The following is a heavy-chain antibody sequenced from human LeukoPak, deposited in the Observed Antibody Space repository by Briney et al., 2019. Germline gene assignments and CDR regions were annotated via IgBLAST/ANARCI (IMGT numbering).Heavy chain of an antibody. CDR3: ARDLSSGWFPDAFDI. V-gene: IGHV4-59*12. J-gene: IGHJ3*02. CDR1: GGSISSYY. CDR2: IYYSGST. Sequence: SETLSLTCTVSGGSISSYYWSWIRQPPGKGLEWIGYIYYSGSTNYNPSLKSRVTMSVDTSKNQFSLKLSSVTAADTAVYYCARDLSSGWFPDAFDIWGQGTMVTVSS. D-gene: IGHD6-19*01.